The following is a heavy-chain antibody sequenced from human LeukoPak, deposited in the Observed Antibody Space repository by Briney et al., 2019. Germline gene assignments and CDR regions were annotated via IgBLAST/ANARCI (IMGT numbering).Heavy chain of an antibody. J-gene: IGHJ4*02. D-gene: IGHD6-13*01. CDR2: IKSKTDDGTI. CDR3: TTDGGMAAAGTLNY. Sequence: GGSLRLSCAASGFTFNNARMSWVRQAPGKGLEWVGRIKSKTDDGTIDYAAPVKGRFTISRDDSKDTLSLQMNSLKTEDTALYYCTTDGGMAAAGTLNYWGQGTLVTVSS. V-gene: IGHV3-15*01. CDR1: GFTFNNAR.